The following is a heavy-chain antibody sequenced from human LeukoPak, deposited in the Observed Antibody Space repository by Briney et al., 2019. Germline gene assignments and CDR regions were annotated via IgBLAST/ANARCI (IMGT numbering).Heavy chain of an antibody. J-gene: IGHJ4*02. CDR1: GFTFSSYG. CDR3: AKARNYYGSGSFGSDYYFDY. V-gene: IGHV3-23*01. CDR2: ISGSGGST. D-gene: IGHD3-10*01. Sequence: PGGSLRLSCAASGFTFSSYGMSWVRQAPGKGLEWVSAISGSGGSTYYADSVKGRFTISRDNSKNTLYLQVNSLRAEDTAVYYCAKARNYYGSGSFGSDYYFDYWGQGTLVTVSS.